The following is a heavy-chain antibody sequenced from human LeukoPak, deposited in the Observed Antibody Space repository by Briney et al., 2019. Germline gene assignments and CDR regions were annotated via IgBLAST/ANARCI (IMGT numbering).Heavy chain of an antibody. Sequence: SETLSLTCAVYGGSFSGYYWSWIRQPPGKGLEWIGEINHSGSTNYNPSLKSRVTISVDTSKNQFSLKVNSVTAADTAVYYCARARQDPYWYFDLWGRDTLVTVSS. CDR2: INHSGST. V-gene: IGHV4-34*01. CDR1: GGSFSGYY. CDR3: ARARQDPYWYFDL. J-gene: IGHJ2*01.